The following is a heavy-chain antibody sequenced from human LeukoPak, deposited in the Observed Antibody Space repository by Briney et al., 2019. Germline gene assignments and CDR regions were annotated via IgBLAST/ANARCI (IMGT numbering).Heavy chain of an antibody. Sequence: PSETLSLTCTVSGVSISTYYWTWIRQPPGKGLEWIGLIYTSGNTNYNPSPKNRGTISLDTTTNQFSLKLTSVPAADTAAYYCASDFGYWGQGTLVTVSS. CDR2: IYTSGNT. D-gene: IGHD3-10*01. V-gene: IGHV4-4*07. CDR3: ASDFGY. CDR1: GVSISTYY. J-gene: IGHJ4*02.